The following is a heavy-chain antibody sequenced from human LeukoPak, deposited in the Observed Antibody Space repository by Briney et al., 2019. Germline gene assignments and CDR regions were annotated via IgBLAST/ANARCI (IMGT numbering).Heavy chain of an antibody. CDR2: ISSSGSTI. Sequence: GGSLRLSCAASGFTFSSYEMNWVRQAPGKGLEWVSYISSSGSTIYYADSVKGRFTISRDNAKNSVYLQMNSLRAEDTAVYYCARGSRDAFDIWGQGIMATVPS. CDR1: GFTFSSYE. V-gene: IGHV3-48*03. J-gene: IGHJ3*02. CDR3: ARGSRDAFDI. D-gene: IGHD2-2*01.